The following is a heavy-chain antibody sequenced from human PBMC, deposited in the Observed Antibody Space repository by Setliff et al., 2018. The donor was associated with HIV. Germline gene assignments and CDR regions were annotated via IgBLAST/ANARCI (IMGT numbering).Heavy chain of an antibody. CDR2: MNPNSGNT. V-gene: IGHV1-8*02. CDR1: GYTFTDYF. D-gene: IGHD1-1*01. CDR3: ARGHSGNDY. Sequence: ASVKVSCKASGYTFTDYFIHWVRQATGQGLEWMGRMNPNSGNTEYAQQFQGRVTMTRNTSISTAYMELSSLRSEDTAIYYCARGHSGNDYWGQGTLVTVSS. J-gene: IGHJ4*02.